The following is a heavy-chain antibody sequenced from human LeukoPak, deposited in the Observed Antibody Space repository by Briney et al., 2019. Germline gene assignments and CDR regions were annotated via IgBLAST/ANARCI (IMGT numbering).Heavy chain of an antibody. CDR3: AKDLPRNYYDSSGYYGAFDY. J-gene: IGHJ4*02. CDR1: GFTFSSYA. Sequence: PGGSLRLSCAASGFTFSSYAMSWVRQAPGKGLEWVSAISGSGGSTYYADSVKGRFTISRDNSKNTLYLQMNSLRAEDTAVYYCAKDLPRNYYDSSGYYGAFDYWGQGTLVTVSS. D-gene: IGHD3-22*01. CDR2: ISGSGGST. V-gene: IGHV3-23*01.